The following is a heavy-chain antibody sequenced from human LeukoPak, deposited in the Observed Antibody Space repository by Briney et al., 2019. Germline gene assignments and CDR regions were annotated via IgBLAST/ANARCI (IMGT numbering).Heavy chain of an antibody. D-gene: IGHD4-17*01. CDR1: GYTLTELS. V-gene: IGHV1-24*01. CDR2: LDPEDGET. J-gene: IGHJ1*01. Sequence: GASVKVSCKVSGYTLTELSMHWVRQAPGKGLEWMGGLDPEDGETIYAQKFQGRVTMTEDTSTDTAYMELSSLRSEDTAVYYCATHYGDYVYFQHWGQGTLVTVSS. CDR3: ATHYGDYVYFQH.